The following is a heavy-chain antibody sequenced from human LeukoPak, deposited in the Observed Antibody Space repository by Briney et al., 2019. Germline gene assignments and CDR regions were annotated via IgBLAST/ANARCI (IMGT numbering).Heavy chain of an antibody. CDR3: ARAPITSPFYFDY. J-gene: IGHJ4*02. CDR1: RFAFAEHG. CDR2: INWSGGST. D-gene: IGHD2-2*01. Sequence: PGGSLRLSCTASRFAFAEHGMSWVRQVPGKGLEWVSGINWSGGSTGYADPLRGRFTISRDNAKNSLYLQMDSLRAEDTALYYCARAPITSPFYFDYWGQGTLVTVSS. V-gene: IGHV3-20*04.